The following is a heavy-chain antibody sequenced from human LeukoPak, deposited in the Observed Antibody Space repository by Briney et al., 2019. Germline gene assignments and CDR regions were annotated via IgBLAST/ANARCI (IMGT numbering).Heavy chain of an antibody. CDR3: ARGEWLRHFDY. J-gene: IGHJ4*02. D-gene: IGHD5-12*01. CDR2: MNPNSANT. V-gene: IGHV1-8*01. CDR1: GYTVTEVS. Sequence: ASVKVSCKVSGYTVTEVSMHWVRQATGQGLEWMGWMNPNSANTDYAQRFQGRVTMTRNTSISTAYMELSSLRSDDTAVYFCARGEWLRHFDYWGQGTLVTVSS.